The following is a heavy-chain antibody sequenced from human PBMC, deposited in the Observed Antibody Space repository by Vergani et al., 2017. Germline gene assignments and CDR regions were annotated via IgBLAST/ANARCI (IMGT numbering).Heavy chain of an antibody. Sequence: QVQLKESGPGLVGPSETLSLTCTVSGGPFSGGSHYWNWIRQSAGKGLEWIGRIYNTGGTNYDPSLKTRVTMSVDTSKNQFSLKLASVTAADTAIYYCARFSSGFVAWGPGTPVTVSS. CDR3: ARFSSGFVA. CDR2: IYNTGGT. J-gene: IGHJ4*02. D-gene: IGHD5-12*01. CDR1: GGPFSGGSHY. V-gene: IGHV4-61*02.